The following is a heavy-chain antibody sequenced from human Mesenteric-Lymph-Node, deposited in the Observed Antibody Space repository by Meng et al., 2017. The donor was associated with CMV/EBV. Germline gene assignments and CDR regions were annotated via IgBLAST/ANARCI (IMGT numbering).Heavy chain of an antibody. Sequence: SSGGYYWSWIRQHPGKVLEWIGYIYYSGSTYYNPSLKSRVTISVDTSKNQFSLKLSSVTAADTAVYYCARAESPKYYDILTGWFDPWGQGTLVTVSS. CDR2: IYYSGST. D-gene: IGHD3-9*01. J-gene: IGHJ5*02. CDR3: ARAESPKYYDILTGWFDP. V-gene: IGHV4-31*02. CDR1: SSGGYY.